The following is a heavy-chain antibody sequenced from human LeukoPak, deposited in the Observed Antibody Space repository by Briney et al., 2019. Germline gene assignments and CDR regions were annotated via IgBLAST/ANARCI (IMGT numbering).Heavy chain of an antibody. D-gene: IGHD3-10*01. Sequence: ASVKVSCKASGYTFTSYGISWVRQAPGQGLEWMGWISAYNGNTNYAQKLQGRVTMTTDTSTSTAYMELRSLRSDDTAVYYCARPPAVLWFGELSSYYYYGMDVWGQGTTVTVSS. V-gene: IGHV1-18*01. J-gene: IGHJ6*02. CDR3: ARPPAVLWFGELSSYYYYGMDV. CDR1: GYTFTSYG. CDR2: ISAYNGNT.